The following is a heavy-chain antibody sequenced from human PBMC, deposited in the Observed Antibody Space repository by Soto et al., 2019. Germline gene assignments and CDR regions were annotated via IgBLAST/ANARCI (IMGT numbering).Heavy chain of an antibody. CDR3: ARLSDY. CDR1: GYSFPTYW. V-gene: IGHV5-10-1*01. Sequence: GASLKISCRASGYSFPTYWISWVRQMPGKGLEWMGRIDPSDSKTYYSPSFQGHVTISADKSTSTAYLQLNNLKASDTAMYYCARLSDYWGQGTQVTVSS. CDR2: IDPSDSKT. J-gene: IGHJ4*02.